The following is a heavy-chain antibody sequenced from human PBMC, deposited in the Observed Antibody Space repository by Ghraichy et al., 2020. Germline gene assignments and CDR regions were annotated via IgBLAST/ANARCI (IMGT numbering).Heavy chain of an antibody. CDR1: GGTFSSYA. CDR2: IIPIFGTA. CDR3: ARSYCGGDCYSYYYYYYGMDV. Sequence: SVKVSCKASGGTFSSYAISWVRQAPGQGLEWMGGIIPIFGTANYAQKFQGRVTITADKSTSTAYMELSSLRSEDTAVYYCARSYCGGDCYSYYYYYYGMDVWGQGTTVTVSS. J-gene: IGHJ6*02. V-gene: IGHV1-69*06. D-gene: IGHD2-21*02.